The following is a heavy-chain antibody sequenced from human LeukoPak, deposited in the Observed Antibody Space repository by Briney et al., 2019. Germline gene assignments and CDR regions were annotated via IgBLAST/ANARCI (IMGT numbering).Heavy chain of an antibody. Sequence: PGGSLRLSCAASGLTFSSYEMNWVRQAPGKGLEWVSYISSSGTTIYYADSVKGRFTISRDNDKNSLYLQMNSLRAEDTAVYYCARVVNSGYDHYYFDYWGQGTLVTVSS. J-gene: IGHJ4*02. CDR3: ARVVNSGYDHYYFDY. CDR1: GLTFSSYE. CDR2: ISSSGTTI. V-gene: IGHV3-48*03. D-gene: IGHD5-12*01.